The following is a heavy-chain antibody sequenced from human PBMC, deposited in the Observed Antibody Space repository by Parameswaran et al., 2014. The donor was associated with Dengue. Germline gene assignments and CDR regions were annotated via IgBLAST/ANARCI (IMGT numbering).Heavy chain of an antibody. J-gene: IGHJ6*02. V-gene: IGHV4-31*02. Sequence: PGKGLEWIGYIYYSGSTYYNPSLKSRVTISVDTSKNQFSLKLSSVTAADTAVYYCARDFLPTFVVVPAAIREGYYYYGMDVWGQGTTVTVSS. CDR3: ARDFLPTFVVVPAAIREGYYYYGMDV. D-gene: IGHD2-2*02. CDR2: IYYSGST.